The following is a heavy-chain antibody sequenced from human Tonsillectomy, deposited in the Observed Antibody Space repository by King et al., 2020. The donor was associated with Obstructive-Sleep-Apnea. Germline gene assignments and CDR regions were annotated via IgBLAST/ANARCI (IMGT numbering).Heavy chain of an antibody. CDR1: GYTFTSYY. D-gene: IGHD2-15*01. V-gene: IGHV1-46*01. CDR3: ARGVVAATGNWLSTQH. Sequence: VQLVESGAEVKKPGASVKVSCKASGYTFTSYYMHWVRQAPGQGLEWMGIINPSGGSTSYAQKFQGRVTMTRDTSTSTVYMELSSLRSEDTAVYYCARGVVAATGNWLSTQHWGQGTLVTVSS. J-gene: IGHJ1*01. CDR2: INPSGGST.